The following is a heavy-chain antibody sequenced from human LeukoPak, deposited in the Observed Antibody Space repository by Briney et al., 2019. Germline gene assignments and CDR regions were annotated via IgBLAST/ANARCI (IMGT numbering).Heavy chain of an antibody. CDR2: ISAYNGNT. V-gene: IGHV1-18*01. Sequence: ASVKVSCKASGYTFTSYGISWVRQAPGQGLEWMGWISAYNGNTNYAQKLQGRVTMTTDTSTSTAYMELRSLRSIGTAVYYCARTNMITFGGVLLDWFDPWGQGTLVTVSS. J-gene: IGHJ5*02. CDR1: GYTFTSYG. CDR3: ARTNMITFGGVLLDWFDP. D-gene: IGHD3-16*01.